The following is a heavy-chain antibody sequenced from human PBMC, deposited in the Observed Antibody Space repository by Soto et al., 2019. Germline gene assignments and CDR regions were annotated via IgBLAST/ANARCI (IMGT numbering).Heavy chain of an antibody. CDR1: GYTFTSYD. Sequence: QVQLVQSGAEVKKPGASVKVSCKTSGYTFTSYDINWVRQATGQGLEWMGWMNPNNGITGYAQKFQGRVTMTRDTSISTAYMDLSSLGSEDTAVYYCARGVEAGVDYWGQGTLVTVSS. J-gene: IGHJ4*02. D-gene: IGHD2-15*01. CDR3: ARGVEAGVDY. CDR2: MNPNNGIT. V-gene: IGHV1-8*01.